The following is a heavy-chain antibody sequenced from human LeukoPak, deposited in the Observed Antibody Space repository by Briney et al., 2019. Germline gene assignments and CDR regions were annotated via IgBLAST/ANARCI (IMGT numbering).Heavy chain of an antibody. CDR3: GRLARDSSGYDRFDY. Sequence: SETLSHTCTVSGGSISSNYWSWIRQPPGKGLEWIGYIYNSGSTNYNPSLKSRVTMSVDTSKNQFSLKLSSVTAAGTAVYYCGRLARDSSGYDRFDYWGQGTLVTVSS. CDR1: GGSISSNY. CDR2: IYNSGST. D-gene: IGHD3-22*01. V-gene: IGHV4-59*01. J-gene: IGHJ4*02.